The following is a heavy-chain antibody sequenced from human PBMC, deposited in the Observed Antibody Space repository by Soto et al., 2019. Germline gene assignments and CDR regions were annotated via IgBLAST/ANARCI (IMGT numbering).Heavy chain of an antibody. CDR1: GGTFSSYA. V-gene: IGHV1-69*13. CDR3: ARDYHYDILTGFPRPFDP. Sequence: SVKVSCKASGGTFSSYAISWVRQAPGQGLEWMGGIIPIFGTANYAQKFQGRVTITADESTSTAYMELSSLRSEDTAVYYCARDYHYDILTGFPRPFDPWGQGTPVTVSS. D-gene: IGHD3-9*01. CDR2: IIPIFGTA. J-gene: IGHJ5*02.